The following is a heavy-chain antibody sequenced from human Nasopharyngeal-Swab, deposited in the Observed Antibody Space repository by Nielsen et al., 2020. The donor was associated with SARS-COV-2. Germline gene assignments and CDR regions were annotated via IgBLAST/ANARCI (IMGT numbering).Heavy chain of an antibody. J-gene: IGHJ4*02. V-gene: IGHV3-21*01. Sequence: GVLKISCAASGFTFTISTMNWVRQAPGKGLEWVSAISNSGDYIYYAPSVEGRFTISRDNAKDSLYLQMNSLRAEDTAIYYCTRDTPAMFAYWGQGTLVTVSS. CDR3: TRDTPAMFAY. CDR1: GFTFTIST. CDR2: ISNSGDYI.